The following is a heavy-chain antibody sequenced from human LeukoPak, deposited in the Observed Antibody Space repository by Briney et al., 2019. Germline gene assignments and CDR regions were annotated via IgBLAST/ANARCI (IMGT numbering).Heavy chain of an antibody. J-gene: IGHJ6*03. Sequence: GASVKVSCKVSGYTLTELSMHWVRQAPGKGLEWMGGFDPEDGETIYAQKFQGRVTMTEDTSTDTAYMNLRSLRSDDAAVYYCARLLLRSSSFYYYYMDVWGKGTAVTVSS. CDR2: FDPEDGET. V-gene: IGHV1-24*01. D-gene: IGHD3-3*01. CDR1: GYTLTELS. CDR3: ARLLLRSSSFYYYYMDV.